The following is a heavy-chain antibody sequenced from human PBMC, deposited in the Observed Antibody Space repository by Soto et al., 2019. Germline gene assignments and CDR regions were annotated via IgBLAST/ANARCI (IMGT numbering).Heavy chain of an antibody. CDR2: IYASGAT. CDR1: GGSISTYY. V-gene: IGHV4-59*01. J-gene: IGHJ4*02. D-gene: IGHD3-10*01. Sequence: KASETLSLTCTVPGGSISTYYWSWIRQPPGGTLEWIGYIYASGATTYNPSLESRVTMSVDMPNNEFSLELTSLTAADTAVYYCARSHSFDGSIYHYYFDFWGQGTLVTVSS. CDR3: ARSHSFDGSIYHYYFDF.